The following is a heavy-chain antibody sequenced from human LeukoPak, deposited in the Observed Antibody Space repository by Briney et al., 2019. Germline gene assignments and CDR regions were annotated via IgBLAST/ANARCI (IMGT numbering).Heavy chain of an antibody. CDR2: ISSSGSTI. J-gene: IGHJ6*02. Sequence: GGSLRLSCAASGFTFSDYYMSWIRQAPGKGLEWVSYISSSGSTIYYADSVKGRFTISRDNAKNSLYPQMNSLRAEDTAVYYCARDSQIVVVPAAIYYYYGMDVWGQGTTVTVSS. CDR1: GFTFSDYY. D-gene: IGHD2-2*02. CDR3: ARDSQIVVVPAAIYYYYGMDV. V-gene: IGHV3-11*01.